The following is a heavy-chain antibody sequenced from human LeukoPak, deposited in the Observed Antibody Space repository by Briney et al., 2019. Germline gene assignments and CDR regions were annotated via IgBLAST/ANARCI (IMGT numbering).Heavy chain of an antibody. J-gene: IGHJ4*02. Sequence: PSETLSLTCTVSGGSISSSSYYWGWIRQPPGKGLEWIGSIYYSGSTYYNPSLKSRVTISVDTSKNQLSLKLSSVTAADTAVYYCARRGDGYNSPRFDYWGQGTLVTVSS. CDR3: ARRGDGYNSPRFDY. D-gene: IGHD5-24*01. CDR1: GGSISSSSYY. V-gene: IGHV4-39*01. CDR2: IYYSGST.